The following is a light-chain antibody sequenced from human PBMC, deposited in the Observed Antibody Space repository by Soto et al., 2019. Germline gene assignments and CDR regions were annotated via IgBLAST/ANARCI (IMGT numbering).Light chain of an antibody. CDR3: QQYYSFPLT. CDR2: GAS. J-gene: IGKJ4*01. Sequence: VIWMTQSPTLLSASTGDRVTISCRMSQGIGSDIAWYQQKPGKAPELLIYGASTLQSGVPSRFSGSGYGTAFTLTISGLQSEDLATYYCQQYYSFPLTLGGGTKVEIK. V-gene: IGKV1D-8*01. CDR1: QGIGSD.